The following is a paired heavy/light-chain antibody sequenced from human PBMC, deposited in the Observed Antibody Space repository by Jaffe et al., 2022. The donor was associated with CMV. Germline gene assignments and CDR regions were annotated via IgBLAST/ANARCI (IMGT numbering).Heavy chain of an antibody. J-gene: IGHJ4*02. CDR1: GGSLRDYSFY. Sequence: QLQLLASGPGLVKPSETLSLTCKVSGGSLRDYSFYWGWVRQPPGKGLEWIGSIYYSGTSYYNPSLKSRVSISVDTANNHISLRLTSVTASDTAVYYCVNPSTGDRPHWGQGTLVTVSS. CDR2: IYYSGTS. CDR3: VNPSTGDRPH. D-gene: IGHD7-27*01. V-gene: IGHV4-39*02.
Light chain of an antibody. CDR1: QSVLYSSNNENY. CDR3: QQYYSTSWT. V-gene: IGKV4-1*01. J-gene: IGKJ1*01. CDR2: WAS. Sequence: DIVMTQSPDSLAVSLGERATIHCQSSQSVLYSSNNENYLAWYQQKPGQPPRLLIYWASTRESGVPDRFTGGGSGTDFTLTISSLQAEDVAVYYCQQYYSTSWTFGQGTKVEIK.